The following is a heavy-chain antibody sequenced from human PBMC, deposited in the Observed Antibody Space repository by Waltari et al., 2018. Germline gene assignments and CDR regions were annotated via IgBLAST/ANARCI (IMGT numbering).Heavy chain of an antibody. V-gene: IGHV3-48*03. CDR3: ARTSNMYDWNDPGVADI. CDR2: ISSGGGTR. CDR1: GFTFRSYE. Sequence: EVQLVESGEGLVQHGGSLRLSCVFSGFTFRSYEMTWLSQAPGKRGEGDSDISSGGGTRHDADAVKSRFTISRDNAKNSRYLQRNSLRAEDTALYDCARTSNMYDWNDPGVADIWGQGTMVTVSS. D-gene: IGHD1-20*01. J-gene: IGHJ3*02.